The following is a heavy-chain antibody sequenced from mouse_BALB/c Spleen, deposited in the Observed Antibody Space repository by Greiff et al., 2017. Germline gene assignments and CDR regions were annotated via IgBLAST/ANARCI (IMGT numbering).Heavy chain of an antibody. CDR2: ISSGGST. CDR1: GFTFSSYS. CDR3: ARNYGYDGGFDY. J-gene: IGHJ2*01. D-gene: IGHD2-2*01. V-gene: IGHV5-6-5*01. Sequence: EVKLMESGGGLVKPGGSLKLSCAASGFTFSSYSMSWVRQTPEKRLEWVASISSGGSTYYPDSVKGRFTISRDNARNILYLQMSSLRSEDTAMYYCARNYGYDGGFDYWGQGTTLTVSS.